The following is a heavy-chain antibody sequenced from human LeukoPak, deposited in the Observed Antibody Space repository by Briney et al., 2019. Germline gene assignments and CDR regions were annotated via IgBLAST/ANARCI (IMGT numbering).Heavy chain of an antibody. CDR3: ARNVGWYSHDS. CDR1: GGSISHYY. D-gene: IGHD6-19*01. CDR2: IYGSGST. V-gene: IGHV4-59*08. J-gene: IGHJ4*02. Sequence: SETLSLTCTVSGGSISHYYWSWIRQPPGKGLEWIGYIYGSGSTNYDPSLKSRVTISEDTSKNHFSLKLTSVTAADTAVYYCARNVGWYSHDSWGQGTLVTVSS.